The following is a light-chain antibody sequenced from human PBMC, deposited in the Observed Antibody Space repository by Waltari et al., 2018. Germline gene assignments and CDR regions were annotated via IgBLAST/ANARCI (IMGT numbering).Light chain of an antibody. J-gene: IGKJ2*01. Sequence: ENVLTQSPGTMSLSPGEGATLSCRASQSVSSSYLAWYQQKPGQAPRLLIYGASSRATGIPYRFSGSGSGTDFTLTISRLEPEDFAVYYCQQYGSSLYTFGQGTKLEI. CDR3: QQYGSSLYT. V-gene: IGKV3-20*01. CDR2: GAS. CDR1: QSVSSSY.